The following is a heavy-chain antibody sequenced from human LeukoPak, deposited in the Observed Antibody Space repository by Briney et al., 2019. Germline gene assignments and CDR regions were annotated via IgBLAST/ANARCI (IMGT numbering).Heavy chain of an antibody. CDR2: IYYSGST. Sequence: SETLSLTCTVSGGSISSYYWSWIRQPAGKGLEWIGYIYYSGSTNYNPSLKSRVTISVDTSKNQFSLKLSSVTAADTAVYYCARDYRYYDFWNGYYTGRGWFDPWGQGTLVTVSS. J-gene: IGHJ5*02. CDR1: GGSISSYY. V-gene: IGHV4-59*01. D-gene: IGHD3-3*01. CDR3: ARDYRYYDFWNGYYTGRGWFDP.